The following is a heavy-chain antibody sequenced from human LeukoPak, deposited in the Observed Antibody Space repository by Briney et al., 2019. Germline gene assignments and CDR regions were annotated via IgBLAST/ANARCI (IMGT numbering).Heavy chain of an antibody. V-gene: IGHV3-20*04. CDR2: INWNGGTT. D-gene: IGHD1-26*01. J-gene: IGHJ5*02. CDR3: TGPVLGASAS. Sequence: GGSLRLSCAASGFTFDDYGMSWVRQAPGKGLEWVSGINWNGGTTGYVDSVKGRFTISRDNAKNSLYLQMNSLRAEDTAVYYCTGPVLGASASWGQGTLVTVSS. CDR1: GFTFDDYG.